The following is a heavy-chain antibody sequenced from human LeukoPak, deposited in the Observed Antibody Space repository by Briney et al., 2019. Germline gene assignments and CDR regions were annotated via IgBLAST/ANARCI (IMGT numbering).Heavy chain of an antibody. J-gene: IGHJ6*03. Sequence: SETLSLTCTVSGGSINSSIYHWGWIRQPPGKGLEWIGNIYYSGSTYYNPSLKSRVTISVDTSKNQLSLKLSSVTAADTAVYYCARHPTVKGITMIRGVYSYYYMDVWGKGTTVTVSS. CDR1: GGSINSSIYH. V-gene: IGHV4-39*07. D-gene: IGHD3-10*01. CDR2: IYYSGST. CDR3: ARHPTVKGITMIRGVYSYYYMDV.